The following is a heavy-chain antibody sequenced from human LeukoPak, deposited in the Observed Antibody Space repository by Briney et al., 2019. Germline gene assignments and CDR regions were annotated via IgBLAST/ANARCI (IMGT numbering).Heavy chain of an antibody. CDR2: IKQDGSEQ. V-gene: IGHV3-7*01. CDR3: ARVSRSGYYGEY. D-gene: IGHD3-3*01. J-gene: IGHJ4*02. Sequence: GGSLRPSCAASGFTFTKYWMAWVGQAQGKGLEWVANIKQDGSEQYHVDSVRGRFTMSRDNTKNIVFLQMDSLRVEDTAVYYCARVSRSGYYGEYWGQGTTVTVSS. CDR1: GFTFTKYW.